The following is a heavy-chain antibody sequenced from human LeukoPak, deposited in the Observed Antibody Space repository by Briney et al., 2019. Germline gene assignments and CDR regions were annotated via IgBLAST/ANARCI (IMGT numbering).Heavy chain of an antibody. V-gene: IGHV4-59*01. Sequence: SETLSLTCTVSGGSISSCYWSWIRQPPGKGLEWIGYIYYSGSPNYNPSLKSRVTISVDTSKNQFSLKLSSVTAADTAVYYCAGGYCSGGSCLRGQNWFDPWGQGTLVTVSS. CDR1: GGSISSCY. CDR3: AGGYCSGGSCLRGQNWFDP. J-gene: IGHJ5*02. D-gene: IGHD2-15*01. CDR2: IYYSGSP.